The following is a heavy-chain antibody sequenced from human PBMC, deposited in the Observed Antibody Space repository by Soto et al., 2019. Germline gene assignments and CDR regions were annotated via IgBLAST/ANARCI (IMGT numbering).Heavy chain of an antibody. D-gene: IGHD3-22*01. CDR1: GFTFSSYW. CDR3: VVVVIGEYYFDY. V-gene: IGHV3-74*01. Sequence: GGSLRLSCAASGFTFSSYWMHWVRQAPGKGLVWVSRINSDGSSTSYADSVKGRFTISRDNAKNTLYLQMNSLRAEDTAVYYCVVVVIGEYYFDYWGQGTLVTVSS. CDR2: INSDGSST. J-gene: IGHJ4*02.